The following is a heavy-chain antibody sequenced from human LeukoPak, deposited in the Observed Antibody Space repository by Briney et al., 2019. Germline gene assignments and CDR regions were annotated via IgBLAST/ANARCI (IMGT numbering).Heavy chain of an antibody. CDR2: MNPNRGST. J-gene: IGHJ5*02. V-gene: IGHV1-8*01. CDR3: ARRGATSPPNIYCGGDCYTRNWFDP. Sequence: ASVKVSCKASGYTFISYDINWVRQATGQGLEWMGWMNPNRGSTGYAQKFQGRVTMTRNTSISTAYMELSSLRSEDTAVYYCARRGATSPPNIYCGGDCYTRNWFDPWGQGTQVTVSS. D-gene: IGHD2-21*01. CDR1: GYTFISYD.